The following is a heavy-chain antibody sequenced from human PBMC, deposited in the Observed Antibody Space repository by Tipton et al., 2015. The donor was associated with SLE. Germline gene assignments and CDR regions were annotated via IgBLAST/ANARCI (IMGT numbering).Heavy chain of an antibody. CDR2: IDQSGST. V-gene: IGHV4-39*07. D-gene: IGHD3-22*01. CDR3: VRGPRGSSGYPS. Sequence: TLSLTCTVSGGSVTSSDYYWSWIRQPPGKGLEWIGEIDQSGSTNYNPSLKSRVTMSGDTSKNEFSLKLISVTAADTAVYYCVRGPRGSSGYPSWGRGTLVTVSS. CDR1: GGSVTSSDYY. J-gene: IGHJ4*02.